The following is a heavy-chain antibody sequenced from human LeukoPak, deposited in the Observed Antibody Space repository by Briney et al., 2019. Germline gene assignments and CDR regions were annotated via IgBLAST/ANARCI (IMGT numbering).Heavy chain of an antibody. Sequence: GGSLRLSCAASGFTFSSYDMSWVRQAPGKGLEWVSVISGSGESTCYADSVKGRFTISRDNSKNTLYLQMNSLRVEDTAIYCCAKESSVVVAADDYWGQGTLVTVSS. CDR2: ISGSGEST. V-gene: IGHV3-23*01. D-gene: IGHD2-15*01. J-gene: IGHJ4*02. CDR1: GFTFSSYD. CDR3: AKESSVVVAADDY.